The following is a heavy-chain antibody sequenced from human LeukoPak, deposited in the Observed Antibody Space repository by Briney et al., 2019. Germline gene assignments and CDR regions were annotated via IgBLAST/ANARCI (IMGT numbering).Heavy chain of an antibody. D-gene: IGHD6-13*01. CDR3: ARGVAETGRYGMDV. CDR1: GGSFSRYS. J-gene: IGHJ6*02. CDR2: INHSGST. Sequence: SETLSLTCAVYGGSFSRYSWSWIRQPPGKGLECIGEINHSGSTNFNSSLKSRVTISVDTSKNQFSLRLSSVTAADTAVYYCARGVAETGRYGMDVWGQGTTVTVSS. V-gene: IGHV4-34*01.